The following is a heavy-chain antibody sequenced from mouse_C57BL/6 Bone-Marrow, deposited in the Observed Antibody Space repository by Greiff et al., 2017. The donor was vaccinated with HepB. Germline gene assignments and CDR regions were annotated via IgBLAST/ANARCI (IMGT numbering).Heavy chain of an antibody. CDR1: GFSLSTFGMG. J-gene: IGHJ3*01. CDR3: GRMAPSTGTWFAY. Sequence: QVTLKESGPGILQPSPTLSLTCSSSGFSLSTFGMGVGRIRQPSGKGLEWLVHIWWDDDKYYNPALKSRLTIFKDTSKTQVFRKIANVDTADPATYYCGRMAPSTGTWFAYWGQGTLVTVSA. CDR2: IWWDDDK. V-gene: IGHV8-8*01.